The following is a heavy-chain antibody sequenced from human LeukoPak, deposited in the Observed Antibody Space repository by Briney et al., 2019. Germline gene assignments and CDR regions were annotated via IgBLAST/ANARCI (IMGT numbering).Heavy chain of an antibody. V-gene: IGHV3-30-3*01. CDR2: ISYDGSNK. CDR3: ARDLVVPAASPYYYGMDV. J-gene: IGHJ6*02. D-gene: IGHD2-2*01. Sequence: PGGSLRLSCAASGFTFSSYAMHWVRQAPGKGLEWVAVISYDGSNKYYADSVKGRFTISRDNSKNTLYLQMNSLRAEDTAVYYCARDLVVPAASPYYYGMDVWGQGTTVTVSS. CDR1: GFTFSSYA.